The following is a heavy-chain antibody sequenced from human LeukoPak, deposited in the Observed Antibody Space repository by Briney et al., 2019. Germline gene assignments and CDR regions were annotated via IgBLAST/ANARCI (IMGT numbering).Heavy chain of an antibody. CDR2: ISSSGVAI. CDR3: VREAPDWFDS. J-gene: IGHJ5*01. Sequence: PGGSLRLSCAASGFTFSNYEMNWVRQAPGKGLEWVSYISSSGVAIHYADSAKGRFTISRDNAKNSLYLQMNSLRAEDTAVYYCVREAPDWFDSWGQGTLVTVSS. V-gene: IGHV3-48*03. CDR1: GFTFSNYE.